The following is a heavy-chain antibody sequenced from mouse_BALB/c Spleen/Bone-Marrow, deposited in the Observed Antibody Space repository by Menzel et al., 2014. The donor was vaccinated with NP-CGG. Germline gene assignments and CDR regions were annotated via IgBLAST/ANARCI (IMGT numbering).Heavy chain of an antibody. V-gene: IGHV3-8*02. CDR1: GDSITSGF. J-gene: IGHJ4*01. D-gene: IGHD2-1*01. CDR2: ISYSGTT. CDR3: ARWDFGNHYAMDY. Sequence: EVQLQQSGPSVVKPSQTLSLTCSVTGDSITSGFWNWIRKFPGNKLEYMGYISYSGTTYYNPSLKSRISFTRDTSKNQYYLQLISVTTEDTATYFCARWDFGNHYAMDYRGQGTSVTVSS.